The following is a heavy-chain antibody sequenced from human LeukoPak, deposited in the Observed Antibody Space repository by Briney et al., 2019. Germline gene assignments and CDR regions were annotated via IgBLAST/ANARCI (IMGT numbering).Heavy chain of an antibody. Sequence: GASVKVSCKASGYTFTSYYMHWVRQAPGQGLEWMGIINPSGGSTSYAQKFQGRVTMTRDMSTSTAYMELSSLRSEDTAVYYCALTGIPPSTPSTNYYYYYYMDVWGKGTTVTVSS. CDR2: INPSGGST. CDR3: ALTGIPPSTPSTNYYYYYYMDV. J-gene: IGHJ6*03. V-gene: IGHV1-46*01. CDR1: GYTFTSYY. D-gene: IGHD1-20*01.